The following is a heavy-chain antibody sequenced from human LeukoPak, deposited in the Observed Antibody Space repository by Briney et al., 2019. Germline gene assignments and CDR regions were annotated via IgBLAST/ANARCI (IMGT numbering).Heavy chain of an antibody. CDR3: ARRRRLGDFPHYYYMDV. Sequence: PGGSLRLSCAVSGFTFTDTYMTWIRQAPGKGLEWVSSISRSGSTKYYADSVKGRFTISRDNAKNSLYLQMNSLTAEDTALYYCARRRRLGDFPHYYYMDVWGKGTTVSVSS. CDR1: GFTFTDTY. V-gene: IGHV3-11*01. J-gene: IGHJ6*03. CDR2: ISRSGSTK. D-gene: IGHD3-16*01.